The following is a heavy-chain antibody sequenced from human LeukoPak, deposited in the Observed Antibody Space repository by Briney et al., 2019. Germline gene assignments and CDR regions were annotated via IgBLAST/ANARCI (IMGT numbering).Heavy chain of an antibody. D-gene: IGHD4-11*01. CDR1: GGSFSGYY. Sequence: SETLSLTCPVYGGSFSGYYWSWIRQPPGKGLEWIGEINHSGSTNYNPSLKSRVTISVDTSKNQFSLKLSSVTAADTAVYYCARRLIDYTQRGFDPWGQGTLVTVSS. CDR3: ARRLIDYTQRGFDP. J-gene: IGHJ5*02. V-gene: IGHV4-34*01. CDR2: INHSGST.